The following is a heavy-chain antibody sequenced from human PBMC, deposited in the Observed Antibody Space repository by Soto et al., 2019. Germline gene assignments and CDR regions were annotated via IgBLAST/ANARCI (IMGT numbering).Heavy chain of an antibody. Sequence: QLQLQESGPGLVKPSETLSLTCTVSGGSISSSSYYWGWIRQPPGKGLEWIGSIYYSGSTYYNPSLKSRVTISVDTSKNQFSLKLSSVTAADTAVYYCARRRVVAATAFEFDYCGQGTLVTVSS. V-gene: IGHV4-39*01. CDR1: GGSISSSSYY. J-gene: IGHJ4*02. CDR2: IYYSGST. CDR3: ARRRVVAATAFEFDY. D-gene: IGHD2-15*01.